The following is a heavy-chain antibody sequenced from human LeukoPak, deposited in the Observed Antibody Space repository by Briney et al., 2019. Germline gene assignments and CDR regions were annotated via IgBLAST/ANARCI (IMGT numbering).Heavy chain of an antibody. V-gene: IGHV3-30*18. D-gene: IGHD3-22*01. CDR1: RFTFSSYG. CDR3: AKDRGYYDSSGYYGFGAFDI. J-gene: IGHJ3*02. Sequence: PGGSLRLSCEASRFTFSSYGMHWVRQAPGKGLEWVAVISYDGSKKYYADSVKGRITISRDNSKKTLSLQMNSLRPEDTAVYYCAKDRGYYDSSGYYGFGAFDIWGQGTMVTVSS. CDR2: ISYDGSKK.